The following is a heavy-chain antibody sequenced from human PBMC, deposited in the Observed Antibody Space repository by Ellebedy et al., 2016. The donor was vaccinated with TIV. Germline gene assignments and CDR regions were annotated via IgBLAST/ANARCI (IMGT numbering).Heavy chain of an antibody. CDR1: GYTFSNYA. J-gene: IGHJ4*02. V-gene: IGHV1-3*01. CDR2: INAGNGNT. D-gene: IGHD3-10*02. CDR3: ARDMFWARWGFDY. Sequence: ASVKVSCXASGYTFSNYAMHWVRQAPGQRLEWMGWINAGNGNTKYSQKFQGRVTITRDTSASTAYMELSSLRSEDTAVYYCARDMFWARWGFDYWGQGTLVTVSS.